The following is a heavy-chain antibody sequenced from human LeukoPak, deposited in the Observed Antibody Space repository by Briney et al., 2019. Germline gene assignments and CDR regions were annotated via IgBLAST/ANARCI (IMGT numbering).Heavy chain of an antibody. V-gene: IGHV4-59*01. J-gene: IGHJ6*02. D-gene: IGHD2-15*01. CDR3: ARDNRYCSGGSCYYYGMGV. Sequence: PSETLSLTCTVSGGSISSYYWSWIRQPPGKGLEWIGYIYYSGSTNYNPSLKSRVTISVDTSKNQFSLKLSSVTAADTAVYYCARDNRYCSGGSCYYYGMGVWGQGTTVTVSS. CDR1: GGSISSYY. CDR2: IYYSGST.